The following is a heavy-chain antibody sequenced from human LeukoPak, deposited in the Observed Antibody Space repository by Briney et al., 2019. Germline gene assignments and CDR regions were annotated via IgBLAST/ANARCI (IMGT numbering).Heavy chain of an antibody. D-gene: IGHD6-13*01. V-gene: IGHV3-7*01. CDR2: MNEDGSRR. Sequence: GGSLRLSCVASEFNFRSFWMSWVRQAPGKGLEWVANMNEDGSRRYYANTVKGRFTISRDNAKNSLYLQVNSLRAEDTAVYYCARAGYSSSWVGGDFDYWGQGTLVTVSS. CDR1: EFNFRSFW. J-gene: IGHJ4*02. CDR3: ARAGYSSSWVGGDFDY.